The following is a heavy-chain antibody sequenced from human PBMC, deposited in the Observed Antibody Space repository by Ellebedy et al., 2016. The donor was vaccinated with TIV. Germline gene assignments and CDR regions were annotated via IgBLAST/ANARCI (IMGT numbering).Heavy chain of an antibody. Sequence: GESLKISCAASGFTFSSYAMSWVRQAPGKGLEWVSAISGSGGSTYYADSVKGRFTISRDNSKNTLYLQMNSLRAEDTAVYYCAPFGSWEWVGWFDPWGQGTLVTVSS. V-gene: IGHV3-23*01. CDR1: GFTFSSYA. D-gene: IGHD6-13*01. CDR2: ISGSGGST. J-gene: IGHJ5*02. CDR3: APFGSWEWVGWFDP.